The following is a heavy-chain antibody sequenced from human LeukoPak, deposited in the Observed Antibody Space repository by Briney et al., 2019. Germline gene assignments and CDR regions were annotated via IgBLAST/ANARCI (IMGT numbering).Heavy chain of an antibody. CDR1: GYTFTSYY. D-gene: IGHD6-19*01. CDR3: ARGLPEQWLKFDY. V-gene: IGHV1-46*01. Sequence: ASVKVSCKASGYTFTSYYMHWVRQAPGQGLEWMGIINPSGGSTSYVQKLQGRVTMTRNTSTSTVYMELSSLRSEDTAVYYCARGLPEQWLKFDYWGQGTLVTVSS. J-gene: IGHJ4*02. CDR2: INPSGGST.